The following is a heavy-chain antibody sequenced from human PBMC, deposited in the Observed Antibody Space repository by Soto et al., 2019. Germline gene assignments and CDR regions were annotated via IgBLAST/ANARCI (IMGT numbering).Heavy chain of an antibody. CDR2: IVVGSGNT. D-gene: IGHD6-13*01. J-gene: IGHJ6*02. CDR1: GFTFSRSA. V-gene: IGHV1-58*01. Sequence: SVKFSCKASGFTFSRSAVQWVRQARGQRLEWIGWIVVGSGNTIYAQKFQERVSITRDLSTSTAYTELSSLRSEDTAVYYCAAKGQQTLGYYNGMDVWGQGTTVTVSS. CDR3: AAKGQQTLGYYNGMDV.